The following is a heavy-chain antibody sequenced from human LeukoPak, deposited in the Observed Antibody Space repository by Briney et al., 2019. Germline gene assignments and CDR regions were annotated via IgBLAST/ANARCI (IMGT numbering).Heavy chain of an antibody. CDR3: ARSPNPTYYYGSGSYWFDP. D-gene: IGHD3-10*01. CDR2: IYYSGST. Sequence: SETLSLTCTVSGGSISSSSYYWGWIRQPPGKGLEWLGSIYYSGSTYYNPSLKSRVTISVDTSKNQFSLKLSSVTAADTAVYYCARSPNPTYYYGSGSYWFDPWGQGTLVTVSS. CDR1: GGSISSSSYY. J-gene: IGHJ5*02. V-gene: IGHV4-39*01.